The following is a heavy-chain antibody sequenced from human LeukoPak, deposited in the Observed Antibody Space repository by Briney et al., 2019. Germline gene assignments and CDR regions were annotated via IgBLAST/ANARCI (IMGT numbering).Heavy chain of an antibody. CDR2: INHSGST. V-gene: IGHV4-34*01. CDR1: GGSFSGYY. Sequence: SETLSLTCAVYGGSFSGYYWSWIRQPPGKGLEWIGEINHSGSTNYNPSLKSRVTISVDTSKNQFSLKLSSVTAADTAVYYCAREVSDSSGYAYYFDYWGQGTLVTVSS. D-gene: IGHD3-22*01. CDR3: AREVSDSSGYAYYFDY. J-gene: IGHJ4*02.